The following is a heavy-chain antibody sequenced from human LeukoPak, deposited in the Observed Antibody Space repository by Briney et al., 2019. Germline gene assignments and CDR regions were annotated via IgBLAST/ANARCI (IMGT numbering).Heavy chain of an antibody. J-gene: IGHJ4*02. CDR2: FDPEDGET. D-gene: IGHD2-2*01. Sequence: ASVKVSCKVSGYTLTQLSMHWVRQAPGNGLEGMGGFDPEDGETIYAQKFQDRVTMTEDTSTDTAYMELSSLRSEDTAVYYCATPSRYCSSNSCLDYWGQGTLVTVSS. CDR3: ATPSRYCSSNSCLDY. V-gene: IGHV1-24*01. CDR1: GYTLTQLS.